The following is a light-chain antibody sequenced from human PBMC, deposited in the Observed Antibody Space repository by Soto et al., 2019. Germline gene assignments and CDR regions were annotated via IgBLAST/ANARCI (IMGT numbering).Light chain of an antibody. CDR3: QQAYGFPVT. V-gene: IGKV1-12*01. Sequence: DIQMTQSPFSVSASVGDSVTITCRASQNIISWLAWYQQKPGRAPKLLIYAASILQSGVPSRFSGSGSGTDFTLTINSLQPEDFATYYCQQAYGFPVTFGQGTRLEIK. CDR1: QNIISW. J-gene: IGKJ5*01. CDR2: AAS.